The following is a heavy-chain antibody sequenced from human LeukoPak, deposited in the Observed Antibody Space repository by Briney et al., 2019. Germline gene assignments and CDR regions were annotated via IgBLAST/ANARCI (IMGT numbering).Heavy chain of an antibody. CDR3: AKSLGDWSDFDY. D-gene: IGHD3/OR15-3a*01. CDR1: GFTFSSYG. CDR2: ISYDGSNK. Sequence: GGSLGLSCAASGFTFSSYGMHWVRQAPGKGLEWVAVISYDGSNKYYADSVKGRFTISRDNSKNTLYLQMNSLRAEDTAVYYCAKSLGDWSDFDYWGQGTLVTVSS. J-gene: IGHJ4*02. V-gene: IGHV3-30*18.